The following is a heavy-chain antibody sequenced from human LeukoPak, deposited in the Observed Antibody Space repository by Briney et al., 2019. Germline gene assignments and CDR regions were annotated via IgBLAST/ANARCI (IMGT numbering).Heavy chain of an antibody. CDR2: VSGSGGRGAT. CDR3: ARDFEGFGERQWGTFDY. CDR1: GFTFSNYV. J-gene: IGHJ4*02. D-gene: IGHD3-10*01. V-gene: IGHV3-23*01. Sequence: GGSLRLSCSGSGFTFSNYVMSWVRQAPGKGLEWVSCVSGSGGRGATYYTDSVKGRFTISRDNSKNTLYLQMNSLRAEDTAVYYCARDFEGFGERQWGTFDYWGQGTLVTVSS.